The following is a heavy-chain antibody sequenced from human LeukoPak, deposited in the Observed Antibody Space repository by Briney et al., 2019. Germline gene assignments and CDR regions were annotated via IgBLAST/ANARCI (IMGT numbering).Heavy chain of an antibody. V-gene: IGHV3-30*04. CDR3: ARGTTVTWKPVDF. CDR2: ISYDGSYK. Sequence: GGCLRLSCVASGFTFSPYAMHSVGQAAGKGREWVAVISYDGSYKHYADSVKGRFTISRDNSKNTLYLQMNRLGAKDTAEYYCARGTTVTWKPVDFWGQGTLVTVSS. CDR1: GFTFSPYA. D-gene: IGHD4-11*01. J-gene: IGHJ4*02.